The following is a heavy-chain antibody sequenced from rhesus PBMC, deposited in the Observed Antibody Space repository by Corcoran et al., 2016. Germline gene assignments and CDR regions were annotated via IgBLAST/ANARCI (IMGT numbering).Heavy chain of an antibody. CDR3: ARDRAGAAGNFDY. Sequence: QVQLQESGPGVVKPSETLSLTCAVSGYSISSGYDWSWIRQPPGKGLDWIGYNYGSSGSTNYNPSLKNRVTITNDTPTNQFSLKLSSVTAADTAVYYCARDRAGAAGNFDYWGQGVLVTVSS. D-gene: IGHD6-25*01. CDR2: NYGSSGST. V-gene: IGHV4-76*01. J-gene: IGHJ4*01. CDR1: GYSISSGYD.